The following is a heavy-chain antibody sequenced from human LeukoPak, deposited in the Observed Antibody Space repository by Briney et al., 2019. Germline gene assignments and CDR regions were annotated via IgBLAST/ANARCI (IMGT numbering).Heavy chain of an antibody. D-gene: IGHD6-19*01. CDR1: GFTFSSYA. V-gene: IGHV3-23*01. Sequence: GGSLRPSCAASGFTFSSYAMNWVRQAPGKGLEWVSTISGDGADTHYEDSVRGRFTISRANSKTPLFLQMNRLSDEDTAVYYCGKSGSRDWDYFEYWGQGTLVTASS. J-gene: IGHJ4*02. CDR2: ISGDGADT. CDR3: GKSGSRDWDYFEY.